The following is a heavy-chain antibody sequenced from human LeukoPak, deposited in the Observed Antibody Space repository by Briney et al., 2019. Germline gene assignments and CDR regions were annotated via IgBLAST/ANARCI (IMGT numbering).Heavy chain of an antibody. Sequence: SETLSLTCTVSGGSITSYSWSWIRQPAGKGLEWISRIYSSGSTIYSPSLNTQITVSTDTSKNQFSLKLSSVTAADTAVYYCARDQVNEGYFDYWGQGTLVTVSS. J-gene: IGHJ4*02. V-gene: IGHV4-4*07. CDR1: GGSITSYS. D-gene: IGHD1-1*01. CDR2: IYSSGST. CDR3: ARDQVNEGYFDY.